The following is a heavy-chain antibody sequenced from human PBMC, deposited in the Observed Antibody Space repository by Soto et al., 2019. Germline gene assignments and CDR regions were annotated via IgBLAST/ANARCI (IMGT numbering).Heavy chain of an antibody. V-gene: IGHV4-61*01. CDR2: IYYSGST. Sequence: QVQLQESGPGLVKPSETLSLTCTVSGGSVSSGSYYWSWIRQPPGKGLEWIGYIYYSGSTNYNPSXQXXVTISVDTCKNQFSLKLSSVTAADTAVYYCANYPTTVTSDYWGQGTLVTVSS. J-gene: IGHJ4*02. CDR3: ANYPTTVTSDY. CDR1: GGSVSSGSYY. D-gene: IGHD4-17*01.